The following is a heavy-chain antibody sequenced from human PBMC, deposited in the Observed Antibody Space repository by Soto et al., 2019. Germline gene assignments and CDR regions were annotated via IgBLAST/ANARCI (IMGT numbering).Heavy chain of an antibody. Sequence: GGSLRLSCAASGFTFSSYAMSWVRQAPGKGLEWVSAISGSGGSTYYADSVKGRFTISRDNSKNTLYLQMNSLRAEDTAVYYCAKGMTYYDILTGYYAYYYYGMDVWGQGTTVTVSS. D-gene: IGHD3-9*01. CDR1: GFTFSSYA. J-gene: IGHJ6*02. CDR3: AKGMTYYDILTGYYAYYYYGMDV. CDR2: ISGSGGST. V-gene: IGHV3-23*01.